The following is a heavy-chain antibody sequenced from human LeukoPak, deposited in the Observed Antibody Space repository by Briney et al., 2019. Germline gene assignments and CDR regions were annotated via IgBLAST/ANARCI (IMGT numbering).Heavy chain of an antibody. CDR3: ARDGGYSYGYLY. CDR1: GGSISSGSYY. D-gene: IGHD5-18*01. V-gene: IGHV4-61*02. CDR2: IYTSGST. J-gene: IGHJ4*02. Sequence: SETLSLTCTVSGGSISSGSYYWSWIRQPAGKELEWIGRIYTSGSTNYNPSLKSRVTISVDTSKNQFSLKLSSVTAADTAVYYCARDGGYSYGYLYWGQGTLVTVSS.